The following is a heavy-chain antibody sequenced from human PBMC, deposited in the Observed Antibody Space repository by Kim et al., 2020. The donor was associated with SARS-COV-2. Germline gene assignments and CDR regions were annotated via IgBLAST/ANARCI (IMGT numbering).Heavy chain of an antibody. V-gene: IGHV3-49*02. D-gene: IGHD3-10*01. J-gene: IGHJ5*02. Sequence: EAAASVKGRFTISRDDSKSIAYLQMNSLKTEDTAVYFCTRVGAGFASGSFHPWGQGTLVTVSS. CDR3: TRVGAGFASGSFHP.